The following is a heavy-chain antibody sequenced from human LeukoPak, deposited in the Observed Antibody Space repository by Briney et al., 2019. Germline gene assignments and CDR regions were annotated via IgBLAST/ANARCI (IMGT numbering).Heavy chain of an antibody. CDR2: INDDGSDA. Sequence: GGSLRLSCAASGFTFSSYWMTWVRQAPGKGLEWVANINDDGSDANYVDSVKGRFTVSRDNAKNSLYLQMNSLRAEDTAVYYCARIPRGGSENWFDPWGQGTLVTVSS. V-gene: IGHV3-7*01. J-gene: IGHJ5*02. CDR3: ARIPRGGSENWFDP. D-gene: IGHD3-16*01. CDR1: GFTFSSYW.